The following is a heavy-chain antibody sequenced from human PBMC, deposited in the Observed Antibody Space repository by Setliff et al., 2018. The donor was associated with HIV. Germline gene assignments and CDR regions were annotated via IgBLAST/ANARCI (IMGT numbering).Heavy chain of an antibody. J-gene: IGHJ1*01. CDR3: AGGWSENTVMVQVEYFRH. V-gene: IGHV1-18*01. D-gene: IGHD5-18*01. CDR1: GYTFTSYG. CDR2: ISAYNGNT. Sequence: GASVKVSCKASGYTFTSYGISWVRQAPGQGLEWMGWISAYNGNTNYAQKLQGRVTMTTDTSTSTAYMELRSLRSDDTAVYYCAGGWSENTVMVQVEYFRHWGQGTLVTVSS.